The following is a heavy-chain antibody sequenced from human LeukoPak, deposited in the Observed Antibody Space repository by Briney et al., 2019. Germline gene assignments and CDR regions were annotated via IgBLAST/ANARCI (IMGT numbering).Heavy chain of an antibody. CDR3: ARVESSGSYSPYFDY. V-gene: IGHV4-59*01. CDR1: GGSISSYY. D-gene: IGHD1-26*01. J-gene: IGHJ4*02. CDR2: IYYSGST. Sequence: SSETLSLTCTVSGGSISSYYWSWIRQPPGKGLEWIGYIYYSGSTNYNPSLKSRVTISVDTSKNQFSLKLSSVAAADTAVYYCARVESSGSYSPYFDYWGQGTLVTVSS.